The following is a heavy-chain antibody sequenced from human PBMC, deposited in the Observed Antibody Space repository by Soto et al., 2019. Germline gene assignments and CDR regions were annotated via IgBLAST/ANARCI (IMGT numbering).Heavy chain of an antibody. Sequence: SGSTLVNPTQTLTLTCTFSGFSLSTNGVGVGWIRQPPGKALEWLALIYWDDDERYSPSLKSRLTITKDTSKNKVVLKMTNMDLVNKAKYYCAHRASGIKEGIFDYGGQEPLVTVPS. V-gene: IGHV2-5*02. CDR3: AHRASGIKEGIFDY. D-gene: IGHD1-26*01. CDR1: GFSLSTNGVG. CDR2: IYWDDDE. J-gene: IGHJ4*02.